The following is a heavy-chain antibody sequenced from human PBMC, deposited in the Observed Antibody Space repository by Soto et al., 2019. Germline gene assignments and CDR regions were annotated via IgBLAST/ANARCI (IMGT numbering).Heavy chain of an antibody. CDR3: AKDRWGYGDYPTTFDY. Sequence: GGSLRLSCAASGFTFSSYAMSWVRQAPGKGLEWVSGISGSGGSTNYADSVKGGFTISRDNSKNTLYLQMNSLRVEDTAVYYCAKDRWGYGDYPTTFDYWGQGTLVTVSS. CDR2: ISGSGGST. D-gene: IGHD4-17*01. CDR1: GFTFSSYA. V-gene: IGHV3-23*01. J-gene: IGHJ4*02.